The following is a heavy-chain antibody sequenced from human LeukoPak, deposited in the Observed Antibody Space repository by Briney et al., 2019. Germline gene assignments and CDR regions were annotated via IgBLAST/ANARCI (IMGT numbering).Heavy chain of an antibody. CDR2: ISSSGSTI. J-gene: IGHJ4*02. D-gene: IGHD1-26*01. Sequence: GGSLRLSCAASGFTFSNYEMNWVRQAPGKWLEWVSYISSSGSTIFYADSVKGRFTISRDNAKNSLYLQVNSLRAEDTAVYYCARERYSGSYNYWGQGTLVTVSS. V-gene: IGHV3-48*03. CDR3: ARERYSGSYNY. CDR1: GFTFSNYE.